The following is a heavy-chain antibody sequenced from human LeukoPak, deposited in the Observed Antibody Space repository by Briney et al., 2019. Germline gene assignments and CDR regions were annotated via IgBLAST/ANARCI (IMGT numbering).Heavy chain of an antibody. V-gene: IGHV4-34*01. J-gene: IGHJ4*02. CDR2: INHSGST. CDR3: ARGRAFDY. Sequence: KTSETLSLTCAVYGGYFSGYYWSWIRQPPGKGLEWIGEINHSGSTNYNPSLKSRVTISVDTSKNQFSLKLSSVTAADTAVYYCARGRAFDYWGQGTLVTVSS. CDR1: GGYFSGYY.